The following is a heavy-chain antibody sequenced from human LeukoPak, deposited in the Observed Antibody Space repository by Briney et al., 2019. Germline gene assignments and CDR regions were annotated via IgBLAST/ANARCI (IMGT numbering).Heavy chain of an antibody. D-gene: IGHD4-11*01. CDR3: AKDVSTSW. V-gene: IGHV3-23*01. J-gene: IGHJ4*02. Sequence: PGGSLRLSCAASGFTFSSSAMNWVRQTPGKGLEWVSGISGSGGSTYYADSVKGRFTISRDNSKNTLYLQMNSLRAEDTAVYYRAKDVSTSWWGQGTLVTVSS. CDR2: ISGSGGST. CDR1: GFTFSSSA.